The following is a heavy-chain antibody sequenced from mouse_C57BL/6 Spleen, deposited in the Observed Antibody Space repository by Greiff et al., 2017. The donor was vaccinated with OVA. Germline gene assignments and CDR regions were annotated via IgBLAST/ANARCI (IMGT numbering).Heavy chain of an antibody. Sequence: QVQLQQSGAELVRPGTSVKVSCKASGYAFTNYLLEWVKQRPGQGLEWIGVINPGSGGTTYNEKFKGKATLTAEKSSSTAYMQLSSLTSEDSAVYFCARLGSSGPFAYWGQGTLVTVS. V-gene: IGHV1-54*01. D-gene: IGHD3-2*02. J-gene: IGHJ3*01. CDR3: ARLGSSGPFAY. CDR2: INPGSGGT. CDR1: GYAFTNYL.